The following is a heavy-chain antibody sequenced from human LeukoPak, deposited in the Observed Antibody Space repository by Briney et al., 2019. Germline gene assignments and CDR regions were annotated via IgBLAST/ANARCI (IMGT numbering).Heavy chain of an antibody. Sequence: GASVTVSCKVSGHSLSELPMYWVRQAPGEGLEWMGGFDPENDERIYAQKFRGRVTITEDISTDTAYMELSSLRSDDTAVYYCATEVTSIVPDYWGQGTLVTVSS. J-gene: IGHJ4*02. CDR2: FDPENDER. CDR3: ATEVTSIVPDY. V-gene: IGHV1-24*01. D-gene: IGHD2-21*01. CDR1: GHSLSELP.